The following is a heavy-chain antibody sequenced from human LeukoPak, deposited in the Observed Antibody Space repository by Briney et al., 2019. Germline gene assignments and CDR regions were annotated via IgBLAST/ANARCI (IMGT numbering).Heavy chain of an antibody. D-gene: IGHD1-7*01. J-gene: IGHJ5*02. Sequence: GGSLRLSCAASGFTLSDYYMSWIRQAPGKGLEWVSYISSSGSTIYYADSVKGRFTISRDNAKNSLYLQMNSLRAEDTAVYYCARKGYNWNYGWFDPWGQGTLVTVSS. CDR2: ISSSGSTI. CDR1: GFTLSDYY. CDR3: ARKGYNWNYGWFDP. V-gene: IGHV3-11*01.